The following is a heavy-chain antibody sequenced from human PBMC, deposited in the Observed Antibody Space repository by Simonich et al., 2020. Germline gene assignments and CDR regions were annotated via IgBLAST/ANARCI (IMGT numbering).Heavy chain of an antibody. J-gene: IGHJ4*02. Sequence: QVQLVQSGAEVKKPGASVKVSCKASGYTFTGYDMHWVRQAPGQGIEWMGWNNPNRGGTNYAQKFQCRVTMTRDTSISTAYMELSRLRSDDTAVYYCARWPSIPASYGSGSYFDYWGQGTLVTVSS. CDR1: GYTFTGYD. V-gene: IGHV1-2*02. D-gene: IGHD3-10*01. CDR2: NNPNRGGT. CDR3: ARWPSIPASYGSGSYFDY.